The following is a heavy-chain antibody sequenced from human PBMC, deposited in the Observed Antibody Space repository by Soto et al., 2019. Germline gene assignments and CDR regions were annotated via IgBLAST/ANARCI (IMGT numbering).Heavy chain of an antibody. CDR3: TIGLGQRGGSY. Sequence: QVQLVQSGAEVKEPGASVKVSCTASGYTFTNYYMHWLRQAPGQGLEWMGMIIPSGGRTTYAQKLQGSVTLTRDTSTGTFYRDLTSLRFEDTAFYYCTIGLGQRGGSYWGQGTLVTVSS. V-gene: IGHV1-46*03. J-gene: IGHJ4*02. D-gene: IGHD5-12*01. CDR2: IIPSGGRT. CDR1: GYTFTNYY.